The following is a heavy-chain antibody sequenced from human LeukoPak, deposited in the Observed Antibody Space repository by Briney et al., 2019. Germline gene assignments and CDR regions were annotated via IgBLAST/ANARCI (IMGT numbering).Heavy chain of an antibody. CDR3: ARADSYGSILDY. J-gene: IGHJ4*02. CDR1: GFTFSNYW. V-gene: IGHV3-7*04. Sequence: GGSLRLSCAASGFTFSNYWMSWVRQAPGKGLEWVASIDQYGRAKYYVDSVRVRFTFSRDNTKNSLHLQTNSLRAEDTAVYYCARADSYGSILDYWGQGTRVIDSS. CDR2: IDQYGRAK. D-gene: IGHD5-18*01.